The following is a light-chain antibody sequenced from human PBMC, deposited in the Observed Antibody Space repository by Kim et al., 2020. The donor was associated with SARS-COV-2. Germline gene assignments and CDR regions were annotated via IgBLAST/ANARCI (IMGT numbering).Light chain of an antibody. CDR1: QRVTKY. CDR3: QQRSNWFT. Sequence: SLSPGERATLSCRASQRVTKYLAWYQQKPGQAPRLLIYDASKRATGSPARFSGSGSGTDFTLTISSLESEDFAVYYCQQRSNWFTFGPGTKVDIK. J-gene: IGKJ3*01. CDR2: DAS. V-gene: IGKV3-11*01.